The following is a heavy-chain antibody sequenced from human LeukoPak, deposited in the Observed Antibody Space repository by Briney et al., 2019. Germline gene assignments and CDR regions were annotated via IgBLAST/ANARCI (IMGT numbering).Heavy chain of an antibody. V-gene: IGHV3-9*01. CDR2: ISWNSGSI. CDR3: SRDLAFFRGRSMVEDY. Sequence: LPGRSLRLSCAASGFTFDDYAMHWVRPAPGKGLEWVSGISWNSGSIGYADSVKGRFTISRDNAKNSLYLQMDSLRAEDTSIYYCSRDLAFFRGRSMVEDYWGQGTLVTVSS. J-gene: IGHJ4*02. CDR1: GFTFDDYA. D-gene: IGHD3-3*02.